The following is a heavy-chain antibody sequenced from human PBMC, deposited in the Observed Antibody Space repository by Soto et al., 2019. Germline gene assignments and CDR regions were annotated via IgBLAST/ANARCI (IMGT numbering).Heavy chain of an antibody. V-gene: IGHV4-31*03. CDR1: GGSITSGGYY. D-gene: IGHD4-17*01. CDR2: IYYSGST. CDR3: ARARLAATVTTRYYYGMDV. J-gene: IGHJ6*02. Sequence: QVQLQESGPALVKPSQTLSLTCTVSGGSITSGGYYWRWIRQPPGKGLGWIGYIYYSGSTYYNPSLKSRVTISVDTYKNQFSLKLSSVTAADTAVYYCARARLAATVTTRYYYGMDVWGQGTTVTVSS.